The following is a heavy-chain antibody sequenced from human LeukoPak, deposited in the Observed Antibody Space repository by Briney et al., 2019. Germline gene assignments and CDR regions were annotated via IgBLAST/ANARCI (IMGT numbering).Heavy chain of an antibody. CDR3: AKGSGSYLSPLYYFDY. CDR1: GFTFSSHG. V-gene: IGHV3-30*18. Sequence: GGSLRLSYAASGFTFSSHGMHWVRQAPGKGLEWVAVISYDGSNTYYADSVKGRFTISRDNSKNTLYLQMNSLRAEDTAVYYCAKGSGSYLSPLYYFDYWGQGTLVTVSS. J-gene: IGHJ4*02. CDR2: ISYDGSNT. D-gene: IGHD1-26*01.